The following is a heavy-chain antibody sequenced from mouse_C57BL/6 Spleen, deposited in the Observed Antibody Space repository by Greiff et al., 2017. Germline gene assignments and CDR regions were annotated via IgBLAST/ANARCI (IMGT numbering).Heavy chain of an antibody. D-gene: IGHD3-3*01. V-gene: IGHV7-1*01. CDR3: ARGGDAYYAMDY. J-gene: IGHJ4*01. CDR2: SRNKANDYTT. CDR1: GFTFSDFY. Sequence: EVKVVESGGGLVQSGRSLRLSCATSGFTFSDFYMAWVRQAPGKGLEWIAASRNKANDYTTEYSASVKGRFIVSRDTSQSILYLQMNALRAEDTAMYYCARGGDAYYAMDYWGQGTSVTVSS.